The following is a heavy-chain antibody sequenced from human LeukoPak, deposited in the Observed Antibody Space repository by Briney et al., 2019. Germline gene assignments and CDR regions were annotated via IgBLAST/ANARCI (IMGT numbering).Heavy chain of an antibody. CDR1: GFTFSTYG. CDR3: ARGGILYGLDV. Sequence: PGRSLRLSCAASGFTFSTYGMHWVRQAPGKGLEWLAVIWYDGSNIYYADSVKGRFAISRDNSKNTLYLLLNSLRAEDTAAYFCARGGILYGLDVWGQGTTVTVSS. CDR2: IWYDGSNI. V-gene: IGHV3-33*01. J-gene: IGHJ6*02. D-gene: IGHD6-13*01.